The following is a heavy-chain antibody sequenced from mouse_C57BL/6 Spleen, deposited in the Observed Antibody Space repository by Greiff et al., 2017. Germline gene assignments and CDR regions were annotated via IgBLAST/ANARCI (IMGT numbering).Heavy chain of an antibody. J-gene: IGHJ2*01. CDR1: GFTFSDYG. V-gene: IGHV5-17*01. Sequence: EVQLVESGGGLVKPGGSLKLSCAASGFTFSDYGMHWVRQAPEKGLEWVAYISSGSSTIYYADTVKGRFTISRDNAKNTLFLQMTSLRSEDTAMYYCARGDNYFGYWGQGTTLTVSS. CDR2: ISSGSSTI. CDR3: ARGDNYFGY.